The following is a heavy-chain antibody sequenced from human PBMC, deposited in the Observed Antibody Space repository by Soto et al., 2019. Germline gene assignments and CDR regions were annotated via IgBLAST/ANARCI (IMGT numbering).Heavy chain of an antibody. J-gene: IGHJ6*02. CDR3: AKDRGCSGGSCYSDYYYYYGMDV. Sequence: GGSLRLSCAASGFTFSSYGMHWVRQAPGKGLGWVAVISYDGSNKYYADSVKGRFTISRDNSKNTLYLQMNSLRAEDTAVYYCAKDRGCSGGSCYSDYYYYYGMDVWGQGTTVTVSS. V-gene: IGHV3-30*18. CDR2: ISYDGSNK. D-gene: IGHD2-15*01. CDR1: GFTFSSYG.